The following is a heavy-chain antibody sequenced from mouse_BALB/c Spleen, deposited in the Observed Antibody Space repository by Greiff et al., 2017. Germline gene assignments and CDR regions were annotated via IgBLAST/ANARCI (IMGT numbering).Heavy chain of an antibody. J-gene: IGHJ3*01. D-gene: IGHD1-1*01. CDR3: ARVSPLYGSSPWFAY. Sequence: EVKLVESGGGLVKPGGSLKLSCAASGFTFSSYAMSWVRQSPEKRLEWVAEISSGGSYTYYPDTVTGRFTISRDNAKNTLYLEMSSLRSEDTAMYYCARVSPLYGSSPWFAYWGQGTLVTVSA. V-gene: IGHV5-9-4*01. CDR2: ISSGGSYT. CDR1: GFTFSSYA.